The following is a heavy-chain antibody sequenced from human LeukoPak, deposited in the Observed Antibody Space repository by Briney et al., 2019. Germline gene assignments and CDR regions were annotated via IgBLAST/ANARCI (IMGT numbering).Heavy chain of an antibody. J-gene: IGHJ4*02. CDR1: GGSISSYY. Sequence: PSETLSLTCTLSGGSISSYYWGWIRQPPGKGLEWIGYIYYGGTTNYNPSLKSRVTMSVDTSKNQFSLNLRSVTAADTAVYYCARLQVVPAATRHFDYWGQGTLVTVSS. CDR3: ARLQVVPAATRHFDY. V-gene: IGHV4-59*01. D-gene: IGHD2-2*01. CDR2: IYYGGTT.